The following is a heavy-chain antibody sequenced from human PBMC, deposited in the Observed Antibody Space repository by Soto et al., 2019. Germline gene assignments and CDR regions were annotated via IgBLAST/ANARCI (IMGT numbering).Heavy chain of an antibody. V-gene: IGHV4-30-2*01. J-gene: IGHJ4*02. CDR3: ARVPEY. Sequence: PSETLSLTCAVSGGSISSGGYSWSWIRQPPGKGLEWIGYIYHSGSTYYNPSLKSRVTISVDRSKNQFSLKLSSVTAADTAVSYCARVPEYWGQGTLVTVSS. CDR2: IYHSGST. CDR1: GGSISSGGYS.